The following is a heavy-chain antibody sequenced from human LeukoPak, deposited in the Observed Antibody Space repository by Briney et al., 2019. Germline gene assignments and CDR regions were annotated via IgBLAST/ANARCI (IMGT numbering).Heavy chain of an antibody. J-gene: IGHJ4*02. CDR2: ISGSGGST. D-gene: IGHD6-6*01. CDR1: GFTFSSYA. CDR3: AKDTYGSSPYYFDY. Sequence: GGSLRLSCAASGFTFSSYAMNWVRQAPGKGLEWVSAISGSGGSTYYADSVKGRFTISRDNSRNTLYLQMNSLRAEDSAVYYCAKDTYGSSPYYFDYWGQGTLVTVSS. V-gene: IGHV3-23*01.